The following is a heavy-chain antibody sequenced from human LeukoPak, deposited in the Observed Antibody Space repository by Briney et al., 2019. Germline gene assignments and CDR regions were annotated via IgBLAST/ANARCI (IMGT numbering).Heavy chain of an antibody. D-gene: IGHD3-3*01. CDR1: GGSISSYY. CDR2: IYYSGST. J-gene: IGHJ5*02. Sequence: SETLSLTCTVSGGSISSYYWSWLRQPPRKGLEGIGYIYYSGSTNYNPSLKSRVTISVDTSKNQFSLKLSSVTAADTAVYYCARVFTINNWFDPWGQGTLVTVSS. V-gene: IGHV4-59*01. CDR3: ARVFTINNWFDP.